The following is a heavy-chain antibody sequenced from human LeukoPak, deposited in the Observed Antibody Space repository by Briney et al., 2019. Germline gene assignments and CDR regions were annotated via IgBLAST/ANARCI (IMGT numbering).Heavy chain of an antibody. CDR3: AKDVDDHCSGGSCYSQTNYYYYGMDV. D-gene: IGHD2-15*01. V-gene: IGHV3-30*18. Sequence: PGRSLRLSCAASGFTFSSYGMHWVRQAPGKGLEWVAVISYDGSNKYYADSVKGRFTISRDNSKNTLYLQMNSLRAEDTAVYYCAKDVDDHCSGGSCYSQTNYYYYGMDVWGQGTTVTVSS. CDR1: GFTFSSYG. J-gene: IGHJ6*02. CDR2: ISYDGSNK.